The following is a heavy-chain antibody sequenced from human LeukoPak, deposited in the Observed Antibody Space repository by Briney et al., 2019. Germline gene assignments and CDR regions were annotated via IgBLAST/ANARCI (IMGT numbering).Heavy chain of an antibody. V-gene: IGHV3-11*04. CDR3: ARSDYYGSGSYIGFDY. D-gene: IGHD3-10*01. Sequence: GGSLRLSCAASGFIFSDYYMSWIRQAPGKGLEWVSYISSSGSTIYYADSVKGRFTISRDNAKKSAYLQMNSLRAEDTAIYYCARSDYYGSGSYIGFDYWGQGTLVTVSS. CDR1: GFIFSDYY. J-gene: IGHJ4*02. CDR2: ISSSGSTI.